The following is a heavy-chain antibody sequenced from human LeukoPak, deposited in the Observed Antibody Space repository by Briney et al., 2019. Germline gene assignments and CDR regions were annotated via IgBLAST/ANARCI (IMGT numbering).Heavy chain of an antibody. D-gene: IGHD5-24*01. Sequence: PSETLSLTCTVSGGSISSCYWSWIRQPPGKGLEWIGYIYTSGSTNYNPSLKSRVTISVDTSKNQFSLKLSSVTAADTAVYYCARLKWLQLDGAFDIWGQGTMVTVSS. CDR2: IYTSGST. J-gene: IGHJ3*02. CDR1: GGSISSCY. V-gene: IGHV4-4*09. CDR3: ARLKWLQLDGAFDI.